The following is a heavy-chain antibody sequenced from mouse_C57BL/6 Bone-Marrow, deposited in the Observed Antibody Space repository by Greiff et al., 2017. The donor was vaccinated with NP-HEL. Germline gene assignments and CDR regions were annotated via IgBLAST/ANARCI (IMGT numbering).Heavy chain of an antibody. Sequence: DVMLVESGGGLVKPGGSLKLSCAASGFTFSSYAMSWVRQTPGKRLEWVATISDGGSNTYYLDNVKGRFTISRDNAKNNLYLQMSHLKSEDTAMYYYARDYDYDHYAMDDWGQRTTVTVAS. J-gene: IGHJ4*01. V-gene: IGHV5-4*01. CDR1: GFTFSSYA. CDR3: ARDYDYDHYAMDD. D-gene: IGHD2-4*01. CDR2: ISDGGSNT.